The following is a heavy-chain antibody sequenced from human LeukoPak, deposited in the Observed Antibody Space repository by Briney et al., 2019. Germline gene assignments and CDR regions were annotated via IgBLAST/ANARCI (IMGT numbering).Heavy chain of an antibody. J-gene: IGHJ4*02. CDR3: AKDLGSSGWYIDH. Sequence: GGSLRLSCAVSGFTFSTYGVYWVRQAAGNWMEWVSSNSGGSSYYADSVKGRFIISRDNSKNTLYLQMNSLRAEDTAVYYCAKDLGSSGWYIDHWGQGTLVTVSS. CDR2: NSGGSS. CDR1: GFTFSTYG. D-gene: IGHD6-19*01. V-gene: IGHV3-23*01.